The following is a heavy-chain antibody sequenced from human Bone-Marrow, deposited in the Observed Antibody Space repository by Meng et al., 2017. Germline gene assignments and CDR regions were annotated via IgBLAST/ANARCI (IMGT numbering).Heavy chain of an antibody. D-gene: IGHD1-26*01. Sequence: HVQQQYSRPGLVTPSHTLSLSCTVAGGSISSGGYYWSWIRQHPGKGLEWIGYIYYSGSTYYNPSLKSLVTISVDTSKNQFSLKLSSVTAADTAVYYCARVGYSGSRVTSYYFDYWGQGTLVTVSS. V-gene: IGHV4-31*01. J-gene: IGHJ4*02. CDR1: GGSISSGGYY. CDR3: ARVGYSGSRVTSYYFDY. CDR2: IYYSGST.